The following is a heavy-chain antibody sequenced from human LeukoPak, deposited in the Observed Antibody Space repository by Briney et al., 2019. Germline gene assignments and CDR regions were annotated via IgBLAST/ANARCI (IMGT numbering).Heavy chain of an antibody. CDR2: INHSGST. V-gene: IGHV4-34*01. J-gene: IGHJ5*02. D-gene: IGHD1-26*01. Sequence: SETLSLTCAVYGGSFSGYYWSWIRQPPGKGLEWIGEINHSGSTNYNPSLKSRVTISVDTSKNQFSLKLSSVTAADTAVYYCARNPGSYDWFDPWGQGTLVTVSS. CDR1: GGSFSGYY. CDR3: ARNPGSYDWFDP.